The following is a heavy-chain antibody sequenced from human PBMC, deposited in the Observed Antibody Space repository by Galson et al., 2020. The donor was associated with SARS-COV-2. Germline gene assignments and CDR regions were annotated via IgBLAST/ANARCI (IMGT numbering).Heavy chain of an antibody. CDR1: GGSIRSSNYY. Sequence: SETLSLTCTVSGGSIRSSNYYWGWIRQPPGKGLEWIGSVLNSGTTHYSPSLQSRVTISVDTSKNQFSLNLNSVTAADTAMYYCARDATSSGWYKWFAPWGQGTLVTVSS. D-gene: IGHD6-19*01. CDR3: ARDATSSGWYKWFAP. CDR2: VLNSGTT. J-gene: IGHJ5*02. V-gene: IGHV4-39*07.